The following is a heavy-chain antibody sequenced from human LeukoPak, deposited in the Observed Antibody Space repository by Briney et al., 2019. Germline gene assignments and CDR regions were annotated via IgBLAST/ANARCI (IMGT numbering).Heavy chain of an antibody. D-gene: IGHD6-19*01. CDR3: VKDRSVTVAGMGRY. Sequence: GGSLRLSCSASGFTFSSYTMHWVRQAPGKGPEYVSAIGSNGGSTYYADSVKGRFTISRDNSKSTLFLQMNSLRAEDTAVYYCVKDRSVTVAGMGRYWGQGTLVTVSS. CDR2: IGSNGGST. J-gene: IGHJ4*01. V-gene: IGHV3-64D*06. CDR1: GFTFSSYT.